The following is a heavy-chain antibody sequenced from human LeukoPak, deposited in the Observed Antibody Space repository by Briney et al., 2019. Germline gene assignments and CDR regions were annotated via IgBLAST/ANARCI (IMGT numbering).Heavy chain of an antibody. J-gene: IGHJ4*02. D-gene: IGHD3-22*01. CDR3: AKRGVVIRVILVGFHKEAYYFDS. Sequence: GGSLRLSCAVSGITLSHYGMSWVRQAPGKGLEWVAGISDSGGRTNYADSVKGRFTISRDNPKNTLILQMNSLRPEDTAVYFCAKRGVVIRVILVGFHKEAYYFDSWGQGALVTVSS. CDR1: GITLSHYG. CDR2: ISDSGGRT. V-gene: IGHV3-23*01.